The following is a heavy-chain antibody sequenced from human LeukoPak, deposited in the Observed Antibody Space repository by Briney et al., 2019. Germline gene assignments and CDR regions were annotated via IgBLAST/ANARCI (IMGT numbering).Heavy chain of an antibody. J-gene: IGHJ4*02. Sequence: GGPLRLSCAASGFLVSNNHMSWVRQSPGKGLEWVSVIYTDGDTYYSDSVRGRFTISRDNSKNTVYLQMNNLRADDTSVYYCARDPGYCSRGHCYSYDYWGQGTLVTVSS. CDR1: GFLVSNNH. CDR3: ARDPGYCSRGHCYSYDY. D-gene: IGHD2-15*01. V-gene: IGHV3-66*01. CDR2: IYTDGDT.